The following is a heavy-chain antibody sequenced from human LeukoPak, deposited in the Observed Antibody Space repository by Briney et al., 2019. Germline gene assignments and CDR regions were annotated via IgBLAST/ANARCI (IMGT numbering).Heavy chain of an antibody. CDR2: IYYSGST. D-gene: IGHD5/OR15-5a*01. CDR1: GGSVSSGSYY. Sequence: SETLSLTCTVSGGSVSSGSYYWSWIRQPPGKGLEWIGYIYYSGSTNYNPSLKSRVTISVDTSKNQFSLKLSSVTAADTAVYYCARVPSSVYGLWGLQYYFDYWGQGTLVTVSS. J-gene: IGHJ4*02. CDR3: ARVPSSVYGLWGLQYYFDY. V-gene: IGHV4-61*01.